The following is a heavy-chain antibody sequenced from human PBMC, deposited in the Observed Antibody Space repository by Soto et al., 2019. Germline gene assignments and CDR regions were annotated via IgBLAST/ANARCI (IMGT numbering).Heavy chain of an antibody. CDR2: INPSGGST. CDR1: GYTFTSYY. Sequence: GASVKVSCKASGYTFTSYYMHWARQAPGQGLEWMGIINPSGGSTSYAQKFQGRVTMTRDTSTSTVYMELSSLRSQDTAVYYCAREGGSSSSVDYYDYGMDVWGQGTTVTVSS. D-gene: IGHD6-6*01. V-gene: IGHV1-46*01. J-gene: IGHJ6*02. CDR3: AREGGSSSSVDYYDYGMDV.